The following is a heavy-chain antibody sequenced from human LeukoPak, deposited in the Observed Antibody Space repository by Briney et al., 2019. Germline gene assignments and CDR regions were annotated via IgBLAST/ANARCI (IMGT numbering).Heavy chain of an antibody. D-gene: IGHD1-26*01. Sequence: SETLSLTCTVSGGSISSSSYYWSWIRQPPGKGLEWIGEINHSGSTNYNPSLKSRVTISVDTSKNQFSLKLSSVTAADTAVYYCVREGPIVGATDFDYWGQGTLVTVSS. CDR3: VREGPIVGATDFDY. CDR2: INHSGST. V-gene: IGHV4-39*07. J-gene: IGHJ4*02. CDR1: GGSISSSSYY.